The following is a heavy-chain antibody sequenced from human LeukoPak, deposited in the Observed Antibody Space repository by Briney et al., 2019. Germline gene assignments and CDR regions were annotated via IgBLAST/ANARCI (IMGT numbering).Heavy chain of an antibody. V-gene: IGHV4-34*01. D-gene: IGHD5-18*01. J-gene: IGHJ4*02. Sequence: PSETLSLTCAVYGGSFSGYYWSWIRQPPGKGLEWIGEINHSGSTNYNPSLKSRVTISVGTSKNQFSLKLSSMTAADTAVYYCARPRKDVDTAMDAVFDYWGQGTLVTVSS. CDR3: ARPRKDVDTAMDAVFDY. CDR1: GGSFSGYY. CDR2: INHSGST.